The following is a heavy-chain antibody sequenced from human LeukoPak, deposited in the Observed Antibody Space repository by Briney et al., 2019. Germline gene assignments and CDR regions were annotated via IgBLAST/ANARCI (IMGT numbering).Heavy chain of an antibody. CDR3: AREGGRGVPINYCFAN. CDR1: GVSVSNNY. D-gene: IGHD3-10*01. V-gene: IGHV3-53*01. Sequence: AGSLRLSCAASGVSVSNNYMSWVRQAPGKGLEWLSFIYGGGSTHYADSVKGRFTISRDSSKNTVYLHMNSLRAEDTAVYYWAREGGRGVPINYCFANWGQGTLVTVSS. J-gene: IGHJ4*02. CDR2: IYGGGST.